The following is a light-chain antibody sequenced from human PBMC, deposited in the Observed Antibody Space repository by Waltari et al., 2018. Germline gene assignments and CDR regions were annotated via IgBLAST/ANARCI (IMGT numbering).Light chain of an antibody. CDR1: QSTSSD. V-gene: IGKV1-39*01. Sequence: ASQSTSSDLQRYQQEPGKAPKLLFSGASSLQSGVTSRFSVGGSGTDFALNICSLRPEDSATYYCWQSYSPPPKVYNFGQGTRVAIK. J-gene: IGKJ2*01. CDR2: GAS. CDR3: WQSYSPPPKVYN.